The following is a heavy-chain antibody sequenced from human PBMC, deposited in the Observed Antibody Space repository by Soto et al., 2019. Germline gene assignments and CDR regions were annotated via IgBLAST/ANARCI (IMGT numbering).Heavy chain of an antibody. Sequence: SENLSLTCAVYGGSFSCYYWTLIRQTPGKGLEWIGEINHSGSTNYKPSLKSRVSISADTSKKQFSLNLTSVTAADTAVYYCARGECSSNYCFTRWALDIWGQGTVVTVSS. CDR3: ARGECSSNYCFTRWALDI. D-gene: IGHD2-2*01. CDR1: GGSFSCYY. CDR2: INHSGST. V-gene: IGHV4-34*01. J-gene: IGHJ3*02.